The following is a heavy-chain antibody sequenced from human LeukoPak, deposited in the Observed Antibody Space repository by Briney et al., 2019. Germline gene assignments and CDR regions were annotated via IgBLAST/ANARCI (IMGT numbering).Heavy chain of an antibody. CDR2: IYSGGST. CDR1: GFTVSSNY. CDR3: ARQKEEEITIFGVVMPYYYYGMDV. D-gene: IGHD3-3*01. V-gene: IGHV3-53*01. Sequence: GGSLRLSCAASGFTVSSNYMSWVRQAPGKGLEWVSVIYSGGSTYYADSVKGRFTISRDNSKNTLHLQMNSLRAEDTAVYYCARQKEEEITIFGVVMPYYYYGMDVWGQGTTVTVSS. J-gene: IGHJ6*02.